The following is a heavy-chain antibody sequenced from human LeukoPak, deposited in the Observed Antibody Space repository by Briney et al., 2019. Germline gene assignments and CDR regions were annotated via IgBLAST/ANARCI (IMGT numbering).Heavy chain of an antibody. V-gene: IGHV3-74*01. Sequence: PGGSLRLSCAASGFTVSSNYMSWVRQAPGKGLVWVSRINSDGSSTSYADSVKGRFTISRDNAKNTLYLQMNSLRAEDTAVYYCARVRRGYCSSTSCRGAYYYMDVWGKGTTVTISS. CDR3: ARVRRGYCSSTSCRGAYYYMDV. CDR2: INSDGSST. D-gene: IGHD2-2*01. CDR1: GFTVSSNY. J-gene: IGHJ6*03.